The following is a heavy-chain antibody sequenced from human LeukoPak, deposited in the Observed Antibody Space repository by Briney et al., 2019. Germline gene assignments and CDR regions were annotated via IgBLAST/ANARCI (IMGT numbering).Heavy chain of an antibody. J-gene: IGHJ4*02. D-gene: IGHD1-26*01. CDR1: GFTFRAYI. Sequence: GGSLRLSCAASGFTFRAYIMPWVRQAPGKGLEWVAVITSDGTNEYYADAVKGRFTISRDNSKTTLYLHMNSLRVEDTAVYYCARGLLVGARPLDYWGQGTLVTVSS. CDR2: ITSDGTNE. CDR3: ARGLLVGARPLDY. V-gene: IGHV3-30-3*01.